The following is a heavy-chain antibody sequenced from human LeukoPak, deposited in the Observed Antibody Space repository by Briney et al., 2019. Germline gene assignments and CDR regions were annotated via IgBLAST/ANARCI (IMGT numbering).Heavy chain of an antibody. CDR1: GYTFTGYY. Sequence: ASVKVSCKASGYTFTGYYMHWVRQAPGQGLEWMGWINPNSGGTNYAQKFQGRVTMTRDTSISTAYMELSRLRSDDSAVYYCASSIAVAGTGFDYWGQGTLVTVSS. CDR2: INPNSGGT. J-gene: IGHJ4*02. CDR3: ASSIAVAGTGFDY. V-gene: IGHV1-2*02. D-gene: IGHD6-19*01.